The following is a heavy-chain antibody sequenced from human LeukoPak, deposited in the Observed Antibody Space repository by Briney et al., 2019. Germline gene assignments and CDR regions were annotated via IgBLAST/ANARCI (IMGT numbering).Heavy chain of an antibody. J-gene: IGHJ5*02. CDR3: ARDVLYYYDSSGDRWFDP. V-gene: IGHV1-18*01. CDR1: GYTFTSYG. CDR2: ISAYNGNT. D-gene: IGHD3-22*01. Sequence: GASVKVSCKASGYTFTSYGISWVRQAPGQGLERMGWISAYNGNTNYAQKLPGRVPMTTATSTTTAHMELRSLRSDDTAVYYCARDVLYYYDSSGDRWFDPWGQGTLVTVSS.